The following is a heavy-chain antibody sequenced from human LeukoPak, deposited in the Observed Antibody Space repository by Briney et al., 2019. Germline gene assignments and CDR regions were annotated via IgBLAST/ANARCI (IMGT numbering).Heavy chain of an antibody. V-gene: IGHV3-30*02. CDR1: GFTFSSYG. Sequence: GGSLRLSCAASGFTFSSYGMHWVRQAPGKGLEWVAFIRCDGSNKYYAHSVKGRFTISRDNSKNTLYLQMNSLRAEDTAVYYCAKPYYDFWSGYPYYFDYWGQGTLVTVSS. CDR2: IRCDGSNK. CDR3: AKPYYDFWSGYPYYFDY. J-gene: IGHJ4*02. D-gene: IGHD3-3*01.